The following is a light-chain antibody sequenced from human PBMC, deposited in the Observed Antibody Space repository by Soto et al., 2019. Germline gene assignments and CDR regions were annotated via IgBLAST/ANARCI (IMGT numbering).Light chain of an antibody. CDR1: QSISSW. V-gene: IGKV1-5*01. J-gene: IGKJ4*01. CDR3: QQYNSYPLT. CDR2: DAS. Sequence: DIQMTQSPSTLSASLGDRVTITCRASQSISSWLAWYQQKPGKAPKPLIYDASSLESGVPSRFSGSGSGTEFTLTISSLQPDDFATYYCQQYNSYPLTFGGGTKVDIK.